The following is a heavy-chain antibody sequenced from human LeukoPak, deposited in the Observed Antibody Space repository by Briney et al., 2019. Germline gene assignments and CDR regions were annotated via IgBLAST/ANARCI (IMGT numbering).Heavy chain of an antibody. Sequence: GRSLRLSCAASGSTFSSYGMHWVRQAPGKGLEWVAVISYDGSNKYYADSVKGRFTISRDNSKNTLYLQMNSLRAEDTAVYYCATGDYWGQGTLVTVSS. CDR2: ISYDGSNK. CDR1: GSTFSSYG. V-gene: IGHV3-30*03. J-gene: IGHJ4*02. CDR3: ATGDY.